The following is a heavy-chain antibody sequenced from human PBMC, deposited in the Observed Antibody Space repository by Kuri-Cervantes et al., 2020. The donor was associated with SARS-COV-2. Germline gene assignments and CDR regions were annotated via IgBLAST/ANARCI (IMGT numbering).Heavy chain of an antibody. Sequence: GESLKISCAASGFTFSDYYMNWVRQAPGKGLEWVSTINYNAESTYHADSVKGRFTISRDNSQNTLLLQMDNLRAEDTATYYCAKDPWAVVVSGAFDIWGQGTMVTVSS. CDR1: GFTFSDYY. V-gene: IGHV3-23*01. CDR2: INYNAEST. D-gene: IGHD3-22*01. J-gene: IGHJ3*02. CDR3: AKDPWAVVVSGAFDI.